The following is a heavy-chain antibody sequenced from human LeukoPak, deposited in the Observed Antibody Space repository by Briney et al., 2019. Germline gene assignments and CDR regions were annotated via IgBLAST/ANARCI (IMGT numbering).Heavy chain of an antibody. CDR2: INHSGST. Sequence: SETLSLTCAVYGGSFSGYYWSWIRQPPGKGLEWIGEINHSGSTNYNPSLKSRVIISVDTSKNQFSLKLSSVTAADTAVYYCARGEGIAAAGINYWGQGTLVTVSS. CDR1: GGSFSGYY. D-gene: IGHD6-13*01. J-gene: IGHJ4*02. CDR3: ARGEGIAAAGINY. V-gene: IGHV4-34*01.